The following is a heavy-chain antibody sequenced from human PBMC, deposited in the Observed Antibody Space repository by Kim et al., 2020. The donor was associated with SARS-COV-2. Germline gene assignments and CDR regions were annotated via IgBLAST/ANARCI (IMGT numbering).Heavy chain of an antibody. V-gene: IGHV3-53*01. J-gene: IGHJ4*02. CDR1: GFTVSSNY. D-gene: IGHD3-9*01. CDR3: ARDRRSPGDKGYFDY. CDR2: IYIGGSI. Sequence: GGSLRLSCAASGFTVSSNYMSWVRQAPGKGLEWVSVIYIGGSIYYAESVKGRFTISRDNSKNTVYLQMNSLRAEDTAVYYCARDRRSPGDKGYFDYWGQGTLVTVSS.